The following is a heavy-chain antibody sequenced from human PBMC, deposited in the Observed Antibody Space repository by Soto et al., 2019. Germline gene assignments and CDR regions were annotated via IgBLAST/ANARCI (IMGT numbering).Heavy chain of an antibody. V-gene: IGHV1-2*02. D-gene: IGHD2-8*02. CDR2: INPNSGGT. CDR1: GYTFTGYY. J-gene: IGHJ4*02. CDR3: ARVNIPNLWVNTVGFDY. Sequence: ASVKVSCKASGYTFTGYYMHWVRQAPGQGLEWMGWINPNSGGTNYAQKFQGRVTMTRDTSISTAYMELSRLRSDDTAVYYCARVNIPNLWVNTVGFDYWGQGTLVTVSS.